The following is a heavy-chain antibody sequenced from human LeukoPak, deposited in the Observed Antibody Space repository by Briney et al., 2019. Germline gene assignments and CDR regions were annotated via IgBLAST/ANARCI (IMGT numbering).Heavy chain of an antibody. V-gene: IGHV4-4*02. D-gene: IGHD2-2*01. Sequence: MASETLSLTCAVSGGSISSSNWWSWVRQPPGKGLEWIGEIYHSGSTNYNPSLKSRVTFSVDTSKKQFSLKLTSVTAADTAVYYCARAAYCSSTNCYGFDYWGQGTLVTVSS. CDR1: GGSISSSNW. J-gene: IGHJ4*02. CDR3: ARAAYCSSTNCYGFDY. CDR2: IYHSGST.